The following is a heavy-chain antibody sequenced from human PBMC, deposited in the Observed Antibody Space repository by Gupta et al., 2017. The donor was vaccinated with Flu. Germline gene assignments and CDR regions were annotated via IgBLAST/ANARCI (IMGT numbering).Heavy chain of an antibody. V-gene: IGHV2-26*01. D-gene: IGHD3-3*01. CDR3: ARIRYGALLEWLSHYYFDY. J-gene: IGHJ4*02. Sequence: QVTLKESGPVLVKPTETLTLTCTVSGFSLSNARMGVSWIRQPPGKALEWLAHIFSNDEKSYSTSLKSRLTISKDTSKSQVVLTMTNMDPVDTATYYCARIRYGALLEWLSHYYFDYWGQGTLVTVSS. CDR1: GFSLSNARMG. CDR2: IFSNDEK.